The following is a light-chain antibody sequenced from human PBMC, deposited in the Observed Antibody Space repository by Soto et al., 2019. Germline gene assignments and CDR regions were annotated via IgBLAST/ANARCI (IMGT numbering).Light chain of an antibody. CDR1: QSVDTNY. Sequence: EIVLTQSPGTLSLSPGERATLSCRASQSVDTNYLAWYQQKPGQAPRLLIYGASSRATGIPDRFSGSGSGTDFTLTITRLEPEDFAVYYCQQYGLSPRTFGQGTKVEIK. CDR2: GAS. J-gene: IGKJ1*01. V-gene: IGKV3-20*01. CDR3: QQYGLSPRT.